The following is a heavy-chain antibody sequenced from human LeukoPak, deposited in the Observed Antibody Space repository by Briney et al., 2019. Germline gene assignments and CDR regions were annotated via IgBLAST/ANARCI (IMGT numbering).Heavy chain of an antibody. J-gene: IGHJ4*02. CDR1: GGSISTSNYY. Sequence: SETLPLTCTVSGGSISTSNYYWGWIRQPPGKGLEWIGTIYYSGSAYYNPSLKSRLTISVDTSKNQFSLKVRSVTAADTAVYYCARALYGSGTFPPFDYWGQGTLVTVSS. V-gene: IGHV4-39*07. CDR3: ARALYGSGTFPPFDY. D-gene: IGHD3-10*01. CDR2: IYYSGSA.